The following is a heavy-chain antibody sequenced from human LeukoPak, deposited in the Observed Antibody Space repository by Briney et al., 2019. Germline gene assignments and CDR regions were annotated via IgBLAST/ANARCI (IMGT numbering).Heavy chain of an antibody. Sequence: GGSLRLSCAASGFTFSSYAMSWVRQAPGKGLEWVSAISGSGGSTYYADSVKGRFTISRDNSKNTLYLQMNSLRAEDTAVYYCAKFRDSNSSPDWFDPGGQGTLVTVSS. CDR3: AKFRDSNSSPDWFDP. CDR2: ISGSGGST. J-gene: IGHJ5*02. CDR1: GFTFSSYA. D-gene: IGHD6-19*01. V-gene: IGHV3-23*01.